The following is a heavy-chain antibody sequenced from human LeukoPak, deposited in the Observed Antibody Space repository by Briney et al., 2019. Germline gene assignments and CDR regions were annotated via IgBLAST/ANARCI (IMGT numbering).Heavy chain of an antibody. Sequence: SETLSLTCTVSGGSFSSYFWSWIRQPPGKGLEWIGYIYYSGSTHYNSSLKSRVTISLDTSRNQFSLQLNSVTPEDTAVYYCAREGGYNLHFDYWGQGTLVTVSS. V-gene: IGHV4-59*12. CDR2: IYYSGST. D-gene: IGHD5-24*01. CDR3: AREGGYNLHFDY. J-gene: IGHJ4*02. CDR1: GGSFSSYF.